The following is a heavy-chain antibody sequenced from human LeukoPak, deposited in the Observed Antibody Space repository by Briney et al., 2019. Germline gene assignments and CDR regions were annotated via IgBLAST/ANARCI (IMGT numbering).Heavy chain of an antibody. Sequence: GGSLRLSCAASGFTFSSYAMSWVRQAPGKGLEWVSAISGSGGSTYYADSVKGRFTISRDNSKNTLYLQMNSLRAEDTAVYYCAKDGAPDFLVVPAPPYSYCGMDVGGKGTTVTVS. CDR2: ISGSGGST. CDR3: AKDGAPDFLVVPAPPYSYCGMDV. V-gene: IGHV3-23*01. D-gene: IGHD2-2*01. CDR1: GFTFSSYA. J-gene: IGHJ6*04.